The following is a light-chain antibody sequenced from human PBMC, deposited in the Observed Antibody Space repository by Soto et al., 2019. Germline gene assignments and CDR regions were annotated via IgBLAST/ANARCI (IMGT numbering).Light chain of an antibody. J-gene: IGLJ2*01. Sequence: QSALTQPPSASGSPGQSVTISCTGTSSDVGGHNYVSWYQQHPGKAPKLMIYDVRKRPSGVPDRFSGSKSGNTASLTVSGLQAEDEADYYCSSYAGSNNLVFGGGTKLTVL. CDR3: SSYAGSNNLV. CDR1: SSDVGGHNY. V-gene: IGLV2-8*01. CDR2: DVR.